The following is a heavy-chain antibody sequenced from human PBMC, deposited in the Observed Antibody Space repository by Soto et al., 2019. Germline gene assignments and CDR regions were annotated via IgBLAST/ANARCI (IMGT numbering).Heavy chain of an antibody. CDR1: GFTFSSYG. D-gene: IGHD3-10*01. V-gene: IGHV3-30*18. J-gene: IGHJ4*02. Sequence: GGSLRLSCAASGFTFSSYGMHWVRQAPGKGLEWVAVISYDGSNKYYADSVKARFTISSDNSKNTLYLHMNSLRAEHTAVYYCAKPCFPYYGPESYYYFDYWGQGTLVTDSS. CDR3: AKPCFPYYGPESYYYFDY. CDR2: ISYDGSNK.